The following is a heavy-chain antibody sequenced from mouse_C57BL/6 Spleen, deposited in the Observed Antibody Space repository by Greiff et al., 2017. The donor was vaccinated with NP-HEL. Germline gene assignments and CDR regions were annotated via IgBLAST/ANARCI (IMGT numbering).Heavy chain of an antibody. Sequence: EVQGVESGGGLVQPKGSLKLSCAASGFTFNTYAMHWVRQAPGKGLEWVARIRSKSSNYATYYADSVKDRFTISRDDSQSMLYLQMNNLKTEDTAIYYVVREDYGSSPFAYWGQGTLVTVSA. CDR1: GFTFNTYA. V-gene: IGHV10-3*01. J-gene: IGHJ3*01. D-gene: IGHD1-1*01. CDR2: IRSKSSNYAT. CDR3: VREDYGSSPFAY.